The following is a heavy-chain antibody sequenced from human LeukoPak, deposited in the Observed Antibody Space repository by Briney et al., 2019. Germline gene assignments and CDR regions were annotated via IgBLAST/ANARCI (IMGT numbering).Heavy chain of an antibody. CDR2: ISAYNGNT. CDR1: GYTFTSYG. V-gene: IGHV1-18*01. CDR3: ARVLHTVTTVYYYYMDV. D-gene: IGHD4-17*01. J-gene: IGHJ6*03. Sequence: ASVKVSCKASGYTFTSYGISWVRQAPGQGLEWMGWISAYNGNTNYAQKLQGRVTMTTDTSTSTAYMELRSLRSDDTAVYYCARVLHTVTTVYYYYMDVWGKGTTVTVSS.